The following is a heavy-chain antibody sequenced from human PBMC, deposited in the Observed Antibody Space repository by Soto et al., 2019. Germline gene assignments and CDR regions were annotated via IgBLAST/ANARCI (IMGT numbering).Heavy chain of an antibody. CDR2: ISGSGGST. D-gene: IGHD6-19*01. CDR3: ASGYLTIAVAGNYFDY. CDR1: GFTFSSYA. J-gene: IGHJ4*02. V-gene: IGHV3-23*01. Sequence: EVQLLESGGGLVQPGGSLRLSCAASGFTFSSYAMSWVRQAPGKGLEWVSAISGSGGSTYYADSVKGRFTISRDNAKNSLYLQMNSLRAEDTAVYYCASGYLTIAVAGNYFDYWGQGTLVTVSS.